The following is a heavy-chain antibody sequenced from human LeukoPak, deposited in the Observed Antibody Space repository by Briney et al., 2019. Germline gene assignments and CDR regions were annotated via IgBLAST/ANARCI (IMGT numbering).Heavy chain of an antibody. CDR1: GFTFDDYA. Sequence: PGGSLRLSCAASGFTFDDYAMHWVRQAPGKGLEWVSGISWNSGSIGYADSVKGRFTISRDNAKNSLYLQMNSLRAEDTASYYCAKDMHPHLITPDYWGQGTLVTVSS. D-gene: IGHD3-22*01. CDR2: ISWNSGSI. J-gene: IGHJ4*02. CDR3: AKDMHPHLITPDY. V-gene: IGHV3-9*01.